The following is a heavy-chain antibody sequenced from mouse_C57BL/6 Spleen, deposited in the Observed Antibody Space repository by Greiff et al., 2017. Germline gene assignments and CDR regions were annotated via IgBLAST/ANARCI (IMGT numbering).Heavy chain of an antibody. J-gene: IGHJ2*01. V-gene: IGHV1-69*01. CDR1: GYTFTSYW. Sequence: QVQLQQPGAELVMPGASVKLSCKASGYTFTSYWMHWVKQRPGQGLEWIGEIDPSDSYTNYNQKFKGKSTLTVDKSSSTAYMQLSSLTSEDSAVYYGARGDYYGSSLDYWGQGTTLTVSS. CDR2: IDPSDSYT. D-gene: IGHD1-1*01. CDR3: ARGDYYGSSLDY.